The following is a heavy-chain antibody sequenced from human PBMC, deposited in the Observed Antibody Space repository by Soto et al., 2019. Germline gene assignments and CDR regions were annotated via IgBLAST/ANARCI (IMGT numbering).Heavy chain of an antibody. D-gene: IGHD2-15*01. CDR1: GFTFSSYA. CDR3: ASPIPCSGGRCYHP. J-gene: IGHJ4*02. CDR2: ISYDGSNK. Sequence: QVQLVESGGGVVHPGRSLRLSCAASGFTFSSYAMHWVRQAPGKGLEWVAVISYDGSNKYYADSVKGRFTISRDNSKNTLYLQMNSLRAEDTAVYYCASPIPCSGGRCYHPGGQGTLVTVSS. V-gene: IGHV3-30-3*01.